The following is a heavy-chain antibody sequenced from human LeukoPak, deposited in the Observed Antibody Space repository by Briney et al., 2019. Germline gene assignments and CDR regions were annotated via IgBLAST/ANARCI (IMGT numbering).Heavy chain of an antibody. V-gene: IGHV3-23*01. CDR1: GFTFSSYA. Sequence: GGSLRLSCAASGFTFSSYAMSWVRQAPGKGLEWVSAISGSGGSTYYADSVKGRFTISRDNSKNTLYLQMNSLRAEDTGVYYCARDGDSWNDFDHWGQGTLVTVSS. D-gene: IGHD1-1*01. CDR3: ARDGDSWNDFDH. CDR2: ISGSGGST. J-gene: IGHJ4*02.